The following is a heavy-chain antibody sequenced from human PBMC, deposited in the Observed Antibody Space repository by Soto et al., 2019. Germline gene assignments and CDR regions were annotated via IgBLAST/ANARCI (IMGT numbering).Heavy chain of an antibody. Sequence: QVQLVQSGAEVKKPGSSVKVSCKDSGGTFSSYDISWVRQAPGQGLEWMGRLIPIFGTANYAQKFQGRVTITADESARTAYMELSSLSWEDTAVYFCARGGGNGWQRRAAFDIWGQGTMVTVSS. V-gene: IGHV1-69*18. D-gene: IGHD6-19*01. CDR1: GGTFSSYD. J-gene: IGHJ3*02. CDR3: ARGGGNGWQRRAAFDI. CDR2: LIPIFGTA.